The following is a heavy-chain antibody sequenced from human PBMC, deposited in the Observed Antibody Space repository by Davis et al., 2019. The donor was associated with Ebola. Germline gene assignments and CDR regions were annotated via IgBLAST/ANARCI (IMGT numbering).Heavy chain of an antibody. D-gene: IGHD5-12*01. CDR3: ARKRGYSGYDRFDY. CDR2: INHSGST. V-gene: IGHV4-34*01. J-gene: IGHJ4*02. Sequence: MPSETLSLTCTVSGGSISGYYWSWIRQPPGKGLEWIGEINHSGSTNYNPSLKSRVTISIDTSKNQFSLKLSSVTAADTAVYYRARKRGYSGYDRFDYWGQGTLVTVSS. CDR1: GGSISGYY.